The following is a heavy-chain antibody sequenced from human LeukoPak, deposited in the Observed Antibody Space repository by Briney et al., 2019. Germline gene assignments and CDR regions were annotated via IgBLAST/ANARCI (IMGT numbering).Heavy chain of an antibody. CDR3: VKDISPLLLVVSAAMVGGDYYFGMDV. CDR1: GFTFSSYG. D-gene: IGHD2-2*01. J-gene: IGHJ6*02. V-gene: IGHV3-30*18. CDR2: ISYDGSNK. Sequence: GGSLRLSCAASGFTFSSYGMHWVRQAPGKGLEWVAVISYDGSNKYYADSVKGRFTISRDNAKNSLYLQMNSLRAEDTALYYCVKDISPLLLVVSAAMVGGDYYFGMDVWGQGTTVTVSS.